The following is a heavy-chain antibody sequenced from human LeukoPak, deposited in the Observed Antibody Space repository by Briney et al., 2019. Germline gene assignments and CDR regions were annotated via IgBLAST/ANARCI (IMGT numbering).Heavy chain of an antibody. CDR1: KYTFTSYV. D-gene: IGHD3-10*01. CDR2: MNPNSGNT. Sequence: ASVKVSCKASKYTFTSYVINWVRQATGQGLEWMGWMNPNSGNTGYAQKFQGRVTMTRNTSISTAYMELSSLRSEDTAMYYCVRGSGSYYQYYFDWWGQGTLVTVSS. CDR3: VRGSGSYYQYYFDW. J-gene: IGHJ4*02. V-gene: IGHV1-8*01.